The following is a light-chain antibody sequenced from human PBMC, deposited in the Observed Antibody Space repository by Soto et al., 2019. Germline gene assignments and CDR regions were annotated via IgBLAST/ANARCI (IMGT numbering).Light chain of an antibody. CDR3: QQSYSTLT. CDR1: QSVLYSFNNKNY. Sequence: DIVMTQSPDSLAVSLGERATINCKSSQSVLYSFNNKNYLAWYQQKPGQPPKLLIYWASTRESGVPDRFSGSGSGTDFTLTISSLQAEDVAGYYCQQSYSTLTFGGGTKVEIK. CDR2: WAS. J-gene: IGKJ4*01. V-gene: IGKV4-1*01.